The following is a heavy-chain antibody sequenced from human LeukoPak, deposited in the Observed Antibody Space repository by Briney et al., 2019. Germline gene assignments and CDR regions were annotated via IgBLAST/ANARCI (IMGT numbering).Heavy chain of an antibody. V-gene: IGHV3-23*01. J-gene: IGHJ4*02. Sequence: GGSLRLSCAASGFTFSSYAMSWVRQAPGKGLEWVSSISGSGGSTYYADPVKGRFTISRDNSKNTLYPHKNSQRAEDKAVYYCAKDIPYYDFWSGSRYFDYWGQGTLVTVSS. CDR3: AKDIPYYDFWSGSRYFDY. D-gene: IGHD3-3*01. CDR1: GFTFSSYA. CDR2: ISGSGGST.